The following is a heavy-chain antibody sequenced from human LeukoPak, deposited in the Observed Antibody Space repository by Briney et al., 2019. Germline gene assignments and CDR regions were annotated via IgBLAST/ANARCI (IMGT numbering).Heavy chain of an antibody. J-gene: IGHJ4*02. CDR1: GFXVSSNY. Sequence: GGSLRLSCAASGFXVSSNYMSWVRQAPGKGLEWVSVIYSGGSTYYADSVKGRFTISRDNSKNTLYLQMNSLRAEDTAVYYCARVGRSSTSRYFDYWGQGTLVTVSS. CDR3: ARVGRSSTSRYFDY. V-gene: IGHV3-53*01. D-gene: IGHD2-2*01. CDR2: IYSGGST.